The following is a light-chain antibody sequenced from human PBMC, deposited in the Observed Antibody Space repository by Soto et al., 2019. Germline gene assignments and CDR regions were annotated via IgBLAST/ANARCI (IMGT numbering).Light chain of an antibody. Sequence: DIQMTQSPSTLSASVGDRVTITCRASQSVSTWLAWYQQKPGKAPKLLIHDDATLESGVPSRFSGSASGTEFTLTITSLQPDDFATYYCQQYSSYSYTFGQGTKLEIK. CDR3: QQYSSYSYT. V-gene: IGKV1-5*01. CDR1: QSVSTW. CDR2: DDA. J-gene: IGKJ2*01.